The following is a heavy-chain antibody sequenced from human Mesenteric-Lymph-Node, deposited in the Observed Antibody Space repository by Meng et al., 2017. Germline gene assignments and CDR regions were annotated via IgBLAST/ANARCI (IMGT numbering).Heavy chain of an antibody. J-gene: IGHJ4*02. CDR3: ARPGYSSSWYNYYIDY. CDR2: INHSGST. Sequence: QVQLQQSGAGLLKPSEPLSLTCAVYGGSFSGYDWSWIRQPPGKGLEWIGEINHSGSTNYNPSLKSRVTISVDTSKNQFSLKLSSVTAADTAVYYCARPGYSSSWYNYYIDYWGQGTLVTVSS. CDR1: GGSFSGYD. D-gene: IGHD6-13*01. V-gene: IGHV4-34*01.